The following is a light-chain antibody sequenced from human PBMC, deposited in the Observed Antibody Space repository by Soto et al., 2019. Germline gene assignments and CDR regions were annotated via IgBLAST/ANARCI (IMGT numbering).Light chain of an antibody. CDR1: QSLVYTNGNTY. V-gene: IGKV2-30*01. J-gene: IGKJ1*01. Sequence: DFVVTQSPLSLPVTLGQPASISCRSSQSLVYTNGNTYLAWFQQRPGQSPRRLIYKVSIRDSGVPDRFSGSGSGTEFTLTISRVEAEDVGVYYCMQGTHWPRTFGQGTKVEIK. CDR3: MQGTHWPRT. CDR2: KVS.